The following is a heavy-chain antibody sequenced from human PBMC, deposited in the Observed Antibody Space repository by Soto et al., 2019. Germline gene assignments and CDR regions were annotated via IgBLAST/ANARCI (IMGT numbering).Heavy chain of an antibody. CDR3: ARAKSGYSYDDY. D-gene: IGHD5-18*01. V-gene: IGHV1-8*01. CDR1: GYTFTSYD. CDR2: MNPNSGNT. J-gene: IGHJ4*02. Sequence: ASGKVSCKTSGYTFTSYDINWVRQATGQGLEWMGWMNPNSGNTGYAQKFQGRVTMTRNTSISTAYMELSSLRSEDTAMYYCARAKSGYSYDDYWGQGTLVTVSS.